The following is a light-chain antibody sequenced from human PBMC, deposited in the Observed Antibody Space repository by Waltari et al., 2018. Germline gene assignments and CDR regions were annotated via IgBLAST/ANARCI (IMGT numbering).Light chain of an antibody. J-gene: IGLJ1*01. CDR2: EGF. CDR1: TSDVGSYDL. CDR3: CSYAGRGTYV. V-gene: IGLV2-23*01. Sequence: QSALTQPASVSGTPGQSLTISCSGTTSDVGSYDLVPWYQQHPGEAPKPLIWEGFKRLPDTSSRCPGANSGSTASLTISGLQPEDEAYYYCCSYAGRGTYVFGSGTKITVL.